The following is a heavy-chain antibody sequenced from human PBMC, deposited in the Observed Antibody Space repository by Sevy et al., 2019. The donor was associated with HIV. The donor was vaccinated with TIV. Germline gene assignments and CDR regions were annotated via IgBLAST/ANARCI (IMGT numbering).Heavy chain of an antibody. J-gene: IGHJ3*02. Sequence: ASVKVSCKASGYTFTGYYMHWVRQAPGQGLEWMGWINPNSGGTNYAQKFQGRVTMTRDTSISTAYMELSRLRSDDTAVYYCARDQRGCREGDGAFDIWGQGTMVTVSS. CDR2: INPNSGGT. D-gene: IGHD2-15*01. V-gene: IGHV1-2*02. CDR3: ARDQRGCREGDGAFDI. CDR1: GYTFTGYY.